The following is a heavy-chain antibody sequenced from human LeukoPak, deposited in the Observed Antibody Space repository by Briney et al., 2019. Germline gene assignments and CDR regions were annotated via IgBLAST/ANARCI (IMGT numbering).Heavy chain of an antibody. CDR3: ARHDFWSGYYKEDY. CDR2: INPNSGGT. V-gene: IGHV1-2*02. J-gene: IGHJ4*02. D-gene: IGHD3-3*01. Sequence: ASVKVSCKASGYTFTGYYMHWVRQAPGQGLEWMGWINPNSGGTNYAQRFQGRVTMTRDTSISTAYMELGRLRSDDTAVYYCARHDFWSGYYKEDYWGQGTLVTVSS. CDR1: GYTFTGYY.